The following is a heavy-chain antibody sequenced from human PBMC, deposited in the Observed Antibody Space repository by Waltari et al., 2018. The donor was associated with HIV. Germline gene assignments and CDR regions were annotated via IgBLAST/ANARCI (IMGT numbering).Heavy chain of an antibody. V-gene: IGHV2-5*02. Sequence: QITLKESGPTLVKPTQTLTLTCTFSGFSLSTSGVGVGWIRQPPGKALEWLALIYWDDDKRYSPSLKSRLTITKDTSKNQVVLTMTNMDPVDTATYYCAHQTPNDYVWGSYRWASCDYWGQGTLVTVSS. CDR3: AHQTPNDYVWGSYRWASCDY. CDR2: IYWDDDK. D-gene: IGHD3-16*02. J-gene: IGHJ4*02. CDR1: GFSLSTSGVG.